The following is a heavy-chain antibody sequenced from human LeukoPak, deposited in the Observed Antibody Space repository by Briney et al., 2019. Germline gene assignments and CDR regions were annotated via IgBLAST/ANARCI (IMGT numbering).Heavy chain of an antibody. D-gene: IGHD5-24*01. CDR2: IKEDGTET. J-gene: IGHJ4*02. CDR3: AKEGRSLQTY. V-gene: IGHV3-7*03. Sequence: GGSLRLSCAASGFMFSSNWMSWVRLAPGKGLEWVANIKEDGTETYYVDSVKGRFTISRDNAKNSLYLQMNSLRAEDTAVYYCAKEGRSLQTYWGQGTLVTVSS. CDR1: GFMFSSNW.